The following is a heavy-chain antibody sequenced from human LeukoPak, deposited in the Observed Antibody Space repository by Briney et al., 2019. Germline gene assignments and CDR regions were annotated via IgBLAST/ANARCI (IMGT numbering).Heavy chain of an antibody. D-gene: IGHD4-17*01. V-gene: IGHV4-39*01. Sequence: SETLSLTCTVSGGSISYSSYYWGWIRQPPGKGLEWIGSIHYSGSTYYNPSLKSRVTISVDTSKNQFSLKLSSVTAADTAVYYCARGGKGYGPDYWGQGTLVTVSS. CDR1: GGSISYSSYY. CDR2: IHYSGST. J-gene: IGHJ4*02. CDR3: ARGGKGYGPDY.